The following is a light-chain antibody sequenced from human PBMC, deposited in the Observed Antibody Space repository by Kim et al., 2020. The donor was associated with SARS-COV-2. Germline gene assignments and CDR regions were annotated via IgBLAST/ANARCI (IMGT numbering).Light chain of an antibody. J-gene: IGLJ1*01. CDR1: RSDVVGYTC. V-gene: IGLV2-14*03. CDR3: SSYTSSSTPYV. CDR2: DVS. Sequence: QAITISCTGTRSDVVGYTCVSWYQQHPGKAPKLMIYDVSNRPSGVSNRFSGSKSGNTASLTISGLQAEDEADYYCSSYTSSSTPYVFGTGTKVTVL.